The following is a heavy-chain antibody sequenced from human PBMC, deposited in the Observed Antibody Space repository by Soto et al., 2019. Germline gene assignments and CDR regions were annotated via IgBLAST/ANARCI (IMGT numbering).Heavy chain of an antibody. Sequence: SETLSLTCAVYGGSFSGYYWSWIRQPPGKGLEWIGEINHSGSTNYNPSLKSRVTISVDTSKNQFSLKLSSVTAADTAVYYCARLPTRRYCSSTSCYVADYRGQRTLVTVSS. CDR2: INHSGST. D-gene: IGHD2-2*01. V-gene: IGHV4-34*01. CDR1: GGSFSGYY. CDR3: ARLPTRRYCSSTSCYVADY. J-gene: IGHJ4*02.